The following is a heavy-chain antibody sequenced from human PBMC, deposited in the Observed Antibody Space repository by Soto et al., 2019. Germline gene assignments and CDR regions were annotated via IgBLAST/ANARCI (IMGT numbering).Heavy chain of an antibody. CDR3: ARSYCSSTSCSAND. Sequence: ASVKVSCKASGYTFTSYGISWVRQAPGQGLEWMGWISAYNGNTKYSQKFQGRVTITRDTSASTAYMELSSLRSEDTAVYYCARSYCSSTSCSANDWGQGTLVTVSS. CDR1: GYTFTSYG. CDR2: ISAYNGNT. D-gene: IGHD2-2*01. V-gene: IGHV1-18*01. J-gene: IGHJ4*02.